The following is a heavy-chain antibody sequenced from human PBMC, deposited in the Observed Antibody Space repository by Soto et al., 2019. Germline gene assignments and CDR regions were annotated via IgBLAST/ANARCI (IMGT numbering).Heavy chain of an antibody. CDR3: ARSYCSSTSCYERVYYYYGMDV. D-gene: IGHD2-2*01. V-gene: IGHV1-69*13. CDR2: IIPIFGTA. J-gene: IGHJ6*02. Sequence: ASVKVSCKASGGTFSSYAISWVRQAPGQGLEWMGGIIPIFGTANYAQKFQGRVTITADESTSTAYMELSSLRSEDTAVYYCARSYCSSTSCYERVYYYYGMDVWGQGTTVTVSS. CDR1: GGTFSSYA.